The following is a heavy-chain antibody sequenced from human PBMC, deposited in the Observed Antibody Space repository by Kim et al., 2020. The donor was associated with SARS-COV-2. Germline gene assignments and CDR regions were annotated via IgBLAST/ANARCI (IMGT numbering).Heavy chain of an antibody. Sequence: SETLSLTCTVSGGSISSYYWSWIRQPPGKGLEWIAYIYYSESTNYNPSLKGRVTISVDTSKNQFSLKLSSVTAADTAVYYCARGVPYSSSWYWDYFDYWGQGTLVTVSS. V-gene: IGHV4-59*13. J-gene: IGHJ4*02. CDR2: IYYSEST. D-gene: IGHD6-13*01. CDR1: GGSISSYY. CDR3: ARGVPYSSSWYWDYFDY.